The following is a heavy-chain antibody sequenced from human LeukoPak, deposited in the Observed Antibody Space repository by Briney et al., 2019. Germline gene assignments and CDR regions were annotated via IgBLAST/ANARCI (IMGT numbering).Heavy chain of an antibody. D-gene: IGHD4-17*01. CDR2: IYYSGST. Sequence: SETLSLTCTVSGGSISSSSYYWGWIRQPPGKGLEWIGSIYYSGSTYYNPSLKSRVTISVDTSKNQFSLKLSSVTAADAAVYYCARHSHSFGDYESGWFDPWGQGTLVTVSS. J-gene: IGHJ5*02. CDR1: GGSISSSSYY. V-gene: IGHV4-39*01. CDR3: ARHSHSFGDYESGWFDP.